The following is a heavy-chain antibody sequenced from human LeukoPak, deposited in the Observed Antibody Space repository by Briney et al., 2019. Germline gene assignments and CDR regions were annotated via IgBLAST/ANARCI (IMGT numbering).Heavy chain of an antibody. CDR2: ISGSGGST. D-gene: IGHD2-15*01. J-gene: IGHJ6*02. CDR3: AKDLILAVVVVAADDGMDV. V-gene: IGHV3-23*01. Sequence: GGSLRLSCAASGFTFSSYAMSWVRQAPGRGLEWVSAISGSGGSTYYADSVKGRFTISRDNSKNTLYLQMNSLRAEDTAVYYCAKDLILAVVVVAADDGMDVWGQGTTVTVSS. CDR1: GFTFSSYA.